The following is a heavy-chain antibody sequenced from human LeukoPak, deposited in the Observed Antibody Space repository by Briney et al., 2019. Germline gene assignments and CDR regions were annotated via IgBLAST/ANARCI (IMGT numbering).Heavy chain of an antibody. Sequence: PSETLSLTCTVSGGSISSYYWSWIRQPPGKGLEWIGYIYYSGSANYNPSLKSRVTISVDTSKNQFSLKLSSVTAADTAVYYCASMVVDNWRGYYFDYWGQGTLVTVSS. J-gene: IGHJ4*02. CDR1: GGSISSYY. D-gene: IGHD2-15*01. V-gene: IGHV4-59*01. CDR2: IYYSGSA. CDR3: ASMVVDNWRGYYFDY.